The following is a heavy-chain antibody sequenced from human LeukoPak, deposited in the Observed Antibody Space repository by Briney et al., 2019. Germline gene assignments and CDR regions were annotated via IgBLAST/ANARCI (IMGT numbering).Heavy chain of an antibody. V-gene: IGHV3-23*01. CDR2: ISGGGGST. CDR3: AKHHPQGGYGDY. CDR1: GFTFSSYV. J-gene: IGHJ4*02. Sequence: GGSLRLSCGASGFTFSSYVMSGVRQAPGRGLEWVSVISGGGGSTYYSDSVKGRFTISRDNSKNTLYLQMNSLRAEDSAIYYCAKHHPQGGYGDYWGQGTLVTVSS. D-gene: IGHD5-12*01.